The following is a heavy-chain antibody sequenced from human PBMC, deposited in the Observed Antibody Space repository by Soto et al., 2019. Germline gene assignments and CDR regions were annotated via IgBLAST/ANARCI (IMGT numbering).Heavy chain of an antibody. CDR3: ARVEGYHYYYGMDV. Sequence: SETLSLTCTVSGGSISSYYWSWIRQPPGKGLEWIGYIYYSGSTNYNPSLKSRVTISVDTSKNQFSLKLSSVTAADTAVYYCARVEGYHYYYGMDVWGQGTTVTVSS. J-gene: IGHJ6*02. CDR1: GGSISSYY. V-gene: IGHV4-59*01. CDR2: IYYSGST. D-gene: IGHD1-1*01.